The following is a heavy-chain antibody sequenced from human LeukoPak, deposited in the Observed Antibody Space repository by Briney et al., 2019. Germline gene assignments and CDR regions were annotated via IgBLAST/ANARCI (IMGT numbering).Heavy chain of an antibody. Sequence: GGSLRLSCATSTFTFSSYTMNWVRQAPGKGLEWVSSISSSGNSKYHADPVKGRFTISRDNAENSLYMQMNSLRAEDTGVYYCVRDFLGESGAGGYWGQGTLVTVSS. CDR2: ISSSGNSK. CDR3: VRDFLGESGAGGY. D-gene: IGHD3-10*01. CDR1: TFTFSSYT. V-gene: IGHV3-21*01. J-gene: IGHJ4*02.